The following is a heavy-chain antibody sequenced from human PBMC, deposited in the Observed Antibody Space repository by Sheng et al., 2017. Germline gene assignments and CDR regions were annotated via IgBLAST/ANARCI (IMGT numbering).Heavy chain of an antibody. Sequence: EVRLVESGGDLVQPGGSLRLSCAASGFIFNNYWMSWVRQSPVRGLEWVANIKGDGSDQYYVDSVKGRFTISRDNAKNSLSLQMNSLRAEDTAVYYCARGEFMYPGVYSAYWGQGTLVTVSS. CDR3: ARGEFMYPGVYSAY. J-gene: IGHJ4*02. D-gene: IGHD2-2*01. CDR2: IKGDGSDQ. CDR1: GFIFNNYW. V-gene: IGHV3-7*05.